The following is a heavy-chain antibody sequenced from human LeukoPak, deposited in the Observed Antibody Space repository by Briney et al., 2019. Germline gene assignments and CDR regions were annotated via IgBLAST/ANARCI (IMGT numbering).Heavy chain of an antibody. Sequence: PGGPLRLSCVASGFTFTRSAMHWVRQAPGKGLEWVAFIQYDGDNKYYADSVKGRFTISRDDSQNTLYLQMNSLTVGDTAVYYCAKRWDSTWSYFDLWGQGTLVTVSS. D-gene: IGHD1-26*01. CDR1: GFTFTRSA. CDR3: AKRWDSTWSYFDL. J-gene: IGHJ4*02. V-gene: IGHV3-30*02. CDR2: IQYDGDNK.